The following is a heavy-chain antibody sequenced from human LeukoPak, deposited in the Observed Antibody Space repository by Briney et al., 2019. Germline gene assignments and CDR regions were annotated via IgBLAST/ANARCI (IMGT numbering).Heavy chain of an antibody. Sequence: ASVKVSCKASGYTFTGYYMHWVRQAPGQGLEWMGWINPNSGGTNYAQKFQGRVTMTRDTSISTAYMELSRLRSDDTAVYYCARVCRDGYNSPFDYWGQGTLITVSS. CDR2: INPNSGGT. V-gene: IGHV1-2*02. J-gene: IGHJ4*02. CDR1: GYTFTGYY. CDR3: ARVCRDGYNSPFDY. D-gene: IGHD5-24*01.